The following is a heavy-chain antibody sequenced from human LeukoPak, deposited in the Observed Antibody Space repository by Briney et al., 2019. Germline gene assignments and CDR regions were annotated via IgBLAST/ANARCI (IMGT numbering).Heavy chain of an antibody. Sequence: GRSLRLSCVASGFTFSSYAMHWVRQAPGKGLEWVAVISYDGSNKYYADSVKGRFTISRDNSKNTLYLQMNSLRAEDTAVYYCARDRSSSWYSAFDIWGQGTMVTVSS. CDR2: ISYDGSNK. J-gene: IGHJ3*02. D-gene: IGHD6-13*01. CDR3: ARDRSSSWYSAFDI. V-gene: IGHV3-30-3*01. CDR1: GFTFSSYA.